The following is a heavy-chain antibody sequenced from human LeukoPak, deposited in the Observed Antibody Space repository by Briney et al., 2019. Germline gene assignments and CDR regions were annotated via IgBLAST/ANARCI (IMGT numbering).Heavy chain of an antibody. J-gene: IGHJ3*02. D-gene: IGHD2-2*01. CDR1: GGSFSGYY. CDR3: ARGPGRYGVVVPAAPSGAFDI. CDR2: INHSGST. Sequence: SETLSLTCAVYGGSFSGYYWSWIRQPPGKGLEWIGEINHSGSTNYNPSLKSRVTISVDTSKNQFSLKLSSVTAADTAVYYCARGPGRYGVVVPAAPSGAFDIWGQGTMVTVSS. V-gene: IGHV4-34*01.